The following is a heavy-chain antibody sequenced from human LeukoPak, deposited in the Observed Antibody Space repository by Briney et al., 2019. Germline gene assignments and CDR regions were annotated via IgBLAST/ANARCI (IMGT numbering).Heavy chain of an antibody. V-gene: IGHV1-2*02. CDR1: GYTFTGYY. CDR3: ARNIWFGESADAFDI. J-gene: IGHJ3*02. D-gene: IGHD3-10*01. Sequence: ASVKVSCKASGYTFTGYYMHWVRQAPGQGLEWMGWINPNSGGTNYAQKFQGRVTMTRDKSIRTAYMELSRLTSDDTAVHYCARNIWFGESADAFDIWGQGTMVTVSS. CDR2: INPNSGGT.